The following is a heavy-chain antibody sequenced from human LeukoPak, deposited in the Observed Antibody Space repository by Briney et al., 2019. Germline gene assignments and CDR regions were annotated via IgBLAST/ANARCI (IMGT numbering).Heavy chain of an antibody. V-gene: IGHV4-39*01. CDR1: GGSISSSSYY. J-gene: IGHJ4*02. D-gene: IGHD6-13*01. Sequence: SETLSLTCTVSGGSISSSSYYWGWIRQPPAKGLEWIGSIYYSGSTYYNPSLKSRVTISVDTSKDQLSLKLSSVTAADTAVYYCASARTSSRSWFTFDYWGQGILVTVSS. CDR2: IYYSGST. CDR3: ASARTSSRSWFTFDY.